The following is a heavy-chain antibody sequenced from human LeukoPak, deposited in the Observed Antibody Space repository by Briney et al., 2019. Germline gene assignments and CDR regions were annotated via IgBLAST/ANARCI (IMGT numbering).Heavy chain of an antibody. CDR2: INPNSGGT. Sequence: ASVTVSCKASGYTFTGYYMHWVRQAPGQGLEWMGWINPNSGGTNYAQKFQGRVTMTRDTSISTAYMELSRLRSDDTAVYYCASHGIGYCSSTSCYTPYYYYYGMDVWGQGTTVTVSS. V-gene: IGHV1-2*02. J-gene: IGHJ6*02. D-gene: IGHD2-2*02. CDR1: GYTFTGYY. CDR3: ASHGIGYCSSTSCYTPYYYYYGMDV.